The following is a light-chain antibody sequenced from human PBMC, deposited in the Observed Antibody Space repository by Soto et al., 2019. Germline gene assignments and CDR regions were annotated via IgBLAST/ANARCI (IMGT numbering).Light chain of an antibody. CDR2: DVT. Sequence: QSVLTQPRSVSGSPGQSVTISCTGTNSDVGTYNYVSWYQQHPGKAPKLIIYDVTKRPSGVPDRFSGSKSGNTASLIISGLQAEDEADYYCSSYTSSSTYVFGTGTKVTVL. CDR1: NSDVGTYNY. J-gene: IGLJ1*01. V-gene: IGLV2-11*01. CDR3: SSYTSSSTYV.